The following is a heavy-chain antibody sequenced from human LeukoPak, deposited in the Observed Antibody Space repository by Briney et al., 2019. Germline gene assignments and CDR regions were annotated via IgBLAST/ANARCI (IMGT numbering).Heavy chain of an antibody. CDR3: ARVLRWFGELYDY. D-gene: IGHD3-10*01. J-gene: IGHJ4*02. V-gene: IGHV1-69*05. CDR2: IIPIFGTA. Sequence: GASVKVSCKASGGTFSSYAISWVRQAPGQGLEWMGGIIPIFGTANYAQKFQGRVTITTDKSTSTAYMELSSLRSEDTAVYYCARVLRWFGELYDYWGQGTLVTVSS. CDR1: GGTFSSYA.